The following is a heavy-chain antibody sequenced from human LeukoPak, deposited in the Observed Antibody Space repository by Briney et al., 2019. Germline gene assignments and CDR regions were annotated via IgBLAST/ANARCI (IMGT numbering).Heavy chain of an antibody. Sequence: GGSLRLSCAASGFTFSSYAMHWVRQAPGKGLEWVAVISYDGSNKYYADSVKGRFTISRDNSKNTLYLQMNSLRAEDTAVYYCAKSCSSTSCYTGGAFDIWGQGTMVTVSS. V-gene: IGHV3-30-3*02. D-gene: IGHD2-2*02. CDR2: ISYDGSNK. J-gene: IGHJ3*02. CDR3: AKSCSSTSCYTGGAFDI. CDR1: GFTFSSYA.